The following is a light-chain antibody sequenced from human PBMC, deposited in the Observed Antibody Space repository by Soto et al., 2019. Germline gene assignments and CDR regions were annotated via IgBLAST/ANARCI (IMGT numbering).Light chain of an antibody. J-gene: IGKJ4*01. CDR3: QQYGSSPLT. V-gene: IGKV3-20*01. CDR2: GAS. Sequence: EIVLTQSPGTLSLSPGERATLSCRASKSVSSSYLAWYQQKPGQAPRLLIYGASSRATGIPDRFSGSGSGTDFTLTISRLEPEDFAVYYCQQYGSSPLTFGGGTKVESK. CDR1: KSVSSSY.